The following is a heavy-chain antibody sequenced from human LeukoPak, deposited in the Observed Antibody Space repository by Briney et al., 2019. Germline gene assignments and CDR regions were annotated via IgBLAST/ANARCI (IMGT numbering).Heavy chain of an antibody. CDR1: GFTFSSYS. Sequence: PGGSLRLSCAASGFTFSSYSMNWVRQAPGKGLEWVSSISSSSSYIYYADSVKGRFTISRANAKNSLYLQMNSLRAEDTAVYYCARDNPGRLNAFDIWGQGTMVTVSS. J-gene: IGHJ3*02. D-gene: IGHD1-14*01. CDR2: ISSSSSYI. CDR3: ARDNPGRLNAFDI. V-gene: IGHV3-21*01.